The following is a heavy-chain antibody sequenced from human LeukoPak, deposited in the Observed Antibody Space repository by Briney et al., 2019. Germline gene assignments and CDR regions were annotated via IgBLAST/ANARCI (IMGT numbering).Heavy chain of an antibody. CDR3: ARDRADLGYYYMDV. V-gene: IGHV1-69*05. J-gene: IGHJ6*03. CDR1: GGTFSSYA. D-gene: IGHD3-10*01. Sequence: SVKVSCTASGGTFSSYAISWVRQAPGQGLEWMGGIIPIFGTANYAQKFPGRVTITTDESTSTAYMELSSLRSEDTAVYYCARDRADLGYYYMDVWGKGTTVTVSS. CDR2: IIPIFGTA.